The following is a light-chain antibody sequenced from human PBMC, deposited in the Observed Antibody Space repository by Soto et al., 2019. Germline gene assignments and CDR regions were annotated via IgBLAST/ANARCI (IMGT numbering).Light chain of an antibody. V-gene: IGKV1-9*01. Sequence: DIQLTQSPSFLSASVGDRVTITCRASQGLSSDLAWYQQKPGKAPKLLIYAASTLQSGVPSRFSGSGSGTEFTLTISSLQPEDSATYYCQHLNSNPITFGQGTRLEIK. CDR3: QHLNSNPIT. CDR1: QGLSSD. CDR2: AAS. J-gene: IGKJ5*01.